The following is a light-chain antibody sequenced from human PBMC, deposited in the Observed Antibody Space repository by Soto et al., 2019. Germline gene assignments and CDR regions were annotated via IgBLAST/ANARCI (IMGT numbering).Light chain of an antibody. CDR1: QSISSN. CDR3: QQYNSWPPGLFT. CDR2: GAS. Sequence: DMAMTQSPATLSVSPGERATLSCRASQSISSNLAWYQQKPGQSPRLLIYGASTRATGVPARFSGSGSGTEFTLTISSLQSEDFAVYYCQQYNSWPPGLFTVGPGTKVDIK. J-gene: IGKJ3*01. V-gene: IGKV3-15*01.